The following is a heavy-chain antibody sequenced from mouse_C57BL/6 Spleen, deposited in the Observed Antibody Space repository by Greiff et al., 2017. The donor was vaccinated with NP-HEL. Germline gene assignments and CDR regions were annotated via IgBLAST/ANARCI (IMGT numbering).Heavy chain of an antibody. J-gene: IGHJ2*01. V-gene: IGHV1-64*01. Sequence: QVQLQQPGAELVKPGASVKLSCKASGYTFTSYWMHWVKQRPGQGLEWIGMIHPNSGSTNYNEKFKSKATLTVDKSSSTAYMQLSSLTSEDSAVYYCASGGQLRLRGYFDYWGQGTTLTVSS. CDR3: ASGGQLRLRGYFDY. CDR2: IHPNSGST. D-gene: IGHD3-2*02. CDR1: GYTFTSYW.